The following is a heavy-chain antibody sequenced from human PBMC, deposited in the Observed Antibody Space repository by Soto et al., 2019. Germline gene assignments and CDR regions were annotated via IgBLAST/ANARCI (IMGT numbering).Heavy chain of an antibody. D-gene: IGHD3-10*01. CDR1: GFTFSSYG. V-gene: IGHV3-30*18. Sequence: QVQLVESGGGVVQPGRSLRLSCAASGFTFSSYGMHWVRQAPGKGLEWVAVISYDGSSKYYADSVKGRFTISRDNSKNPLYLQMTMLRTEDTAVYYCAKSRGSGNNGMDVWGHGTTVTVAS. J-gene: IGHJ6*02. CDR3: AKSRGSGNNGMDV. CDR2: ISYDGSSK.